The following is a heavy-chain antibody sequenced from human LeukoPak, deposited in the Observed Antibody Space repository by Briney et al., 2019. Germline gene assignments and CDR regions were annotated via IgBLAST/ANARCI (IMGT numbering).Heavy chain of an antibody. V-gene: IGHV1-18*01. CDR3: ARNPYYYGSGSPYDY. CDR2: ISAYNGNT. D-gene: IGHD3-10*01. CDR1: GYTFTSYG. Sequence: ASVKVSCKASGYTFTSYGISWVRQAPGQGLEWMGWISAYNGNTNYAQKLQGRVTMTTDTSTSTAYMELRSLRSEDTAVYYCARNPYYYGSGSPYDYWGQGTLVTVSS. J-gene: IGHJ4*02.